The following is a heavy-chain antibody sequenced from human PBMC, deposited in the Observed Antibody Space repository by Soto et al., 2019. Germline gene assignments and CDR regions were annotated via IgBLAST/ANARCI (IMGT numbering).Heavy chain of an antibody. J-gene: IGHJ5*02. D-gene: IGHD2-15*01. CDR2: IYYTGTT. Sequence: SETLSLTCTVSGGSISNANYYWSWIRHHPGKGLEWIGYIYYTGTTYYSPSLESRVAISVDTSQNQFSLKLGAVTAAATAVYFCATASVPRYVDGSCPAGFDTGAEGALVTVA. V-gene: IGHV4-31*03. CDR1: GGSISNANYY. CDR3: ATASVPRYVDGSCPAGFDT.